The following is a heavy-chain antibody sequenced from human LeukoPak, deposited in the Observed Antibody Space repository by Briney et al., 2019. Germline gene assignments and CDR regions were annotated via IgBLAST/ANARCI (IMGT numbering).Heavy chain of an antibody. D-gene: IGHD2-2*02. Sequence: SETLSLTCTVSGGSISSYYWSWIRQPPGKGLEWIGYIYYSGSTNYNPSLKSRVTISVDTSKNQFSLKLSSATAADTAVYYCARVMGYCSSTSCYTKAFDIWGQGTMVTVSS. CDR2: IYYSGST. V-gene: IGHV4-59*01. CDR1: GGSISSYY. CDR3: ARVMGYCSSTSCYTKAFDI. J-gene: IGHJ3*02.